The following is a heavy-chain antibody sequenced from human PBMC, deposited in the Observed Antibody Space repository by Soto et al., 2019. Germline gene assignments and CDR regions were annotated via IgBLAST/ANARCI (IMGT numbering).Heavy chain of an antibody. J-gene: IGHJ6*02. Sequence: GGSLRLSCAASGFTFSSYGMHWVRQAPGKGLEWVAVISYDGSNKYYADSVKGRFTISRDNSKNTLYLQMNSLRAEDTAVYYCAKDSARYRYYYGMDVWGQGTTVTVS. V-gene: IGHV3-30*18. CDR3: AKDSARYRYYYGMDV. D-gene: IGHD3-16*02. CDR2: ISYDGSNK. CDR1: GFTFSSYG.